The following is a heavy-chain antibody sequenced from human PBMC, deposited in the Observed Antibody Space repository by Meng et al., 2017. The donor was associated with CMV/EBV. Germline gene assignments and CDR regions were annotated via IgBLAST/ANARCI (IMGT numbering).Heavy chain of an antibody. D-gene: IGHD6-19*01. V-gene: IGHV1-69*05. J-gene: IGHJ6*02. CDR3: ARDAVAAPPYYYGMDV. CDR2: IIPIFGTA. Sequence: SVKVSCKASGGTFSSHAYSRVRQAPGQGLEWTGGIIPIFGTANYAQKFQGRDTITTDESTSTAYMELSSLRSEDTAVYYCARDAVAAPPYYYGMDVWGQGTTVTVSS. CDR1: GGTFSSHA.